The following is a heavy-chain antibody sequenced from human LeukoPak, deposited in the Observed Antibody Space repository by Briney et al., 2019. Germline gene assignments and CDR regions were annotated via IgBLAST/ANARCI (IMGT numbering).Heavy chain of an antibody. J-gene: IGHJ4*02. D-gene: IGHD4-11*01. CDR3: ARDRGYSNFDY. Sequence: GGSLRLSCAASGFAFSDYWMSWVRQAPGKGLEWVANMNEDGSEKNYVDSVKGRFTISRDNAQDSLYLQMNSLRAEDTAVYYCARDRGYSNFDYWGQGPLLTVSS. CDR2: MNEDGSEK. CDR1: GFAFSDYW. V-gene: IGHV3-7*01.